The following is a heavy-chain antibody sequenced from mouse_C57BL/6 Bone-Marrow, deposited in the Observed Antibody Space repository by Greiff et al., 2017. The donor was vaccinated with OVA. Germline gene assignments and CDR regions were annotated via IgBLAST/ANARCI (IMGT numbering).Heavy chain of an antibody. CDR2: INYDGSST. D-gene: IGHD1-1*02. CDR1: GFTFSDYY. J-gene: IGHJ2*01. Sequence: EVKLMESGGGLVQPGSSMKLSCTASGFTFSDYYMAWVRQVPEKGLEWVANINYDGSSTYYLDSLKSRFIISRDNAKNILYLQMSSLKSEDTATYYCAREVDFDYWGQGTTLTVSS. CDR3: AREVDFDY. V-gene: IGHV5-16*01.